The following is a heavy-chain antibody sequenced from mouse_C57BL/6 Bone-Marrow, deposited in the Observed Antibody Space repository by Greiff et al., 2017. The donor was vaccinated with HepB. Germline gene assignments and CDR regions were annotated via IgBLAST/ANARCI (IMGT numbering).Heavy chain of an antibody. V-gene: IGHV1-78*01. CDR2: IYPRDGST. J-gene: IGHJ1*03. CDR3: AILYGSSNWYFDV. Sequence: VKLMESDAELVKPGASVKISCKVSGYTFTDHTIHWMKQRPEQGLEWIGYIYPRDGSTKYNEKFKGKATLTADKSSSTAYMQLNSLTSEDSAVYFCAILYGSSNWYFDVWGTGTTVTVSS. D-gene: IGHD1-1*01. CDR1: GYTFTDHT.